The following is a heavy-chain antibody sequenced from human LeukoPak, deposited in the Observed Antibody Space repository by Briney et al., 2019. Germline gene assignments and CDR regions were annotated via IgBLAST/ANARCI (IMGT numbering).Heavy chain of an antibody. J-gene: IGHJ4*02. Sequence: GGSLRLSCAASGFTFSNYAMTWVRQAPGKGLEWISAINDRGGDTYYADSVKGRFTISRDNSKNTLYLQMNSLRAEGTAVYYCAKGLRGNYDYWGQGTLVTVSS. D-gene: IGHD1-7*01. CDR2: INDRGGDT. CDR3: AKGLRGNYDY. V-gene: IGHV3-23*01. CDR1: GFTFSNYA.